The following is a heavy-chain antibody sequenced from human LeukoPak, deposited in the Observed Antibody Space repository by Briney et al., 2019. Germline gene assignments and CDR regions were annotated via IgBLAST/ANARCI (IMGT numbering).Heavy chain of an antibody. CDR1: GFTFTTYW. CDR3: ARGPNSNWSGLDF. J-gene: IGHJ4*02. Sequence: SGGSLRLSCAASGFTFTTYWMHWARQHPGKGLVWVSRISPTGSTTSYADSVKGRFTVSRDNAKNTLYLQVNNLRAEDTAVYYCARGPNSNWSGLDFWGQGTLLTVSS. D-gene: IGHD6-6*01. CDR2: ISPTGSTT. V-gene: IGHV3-74*01.